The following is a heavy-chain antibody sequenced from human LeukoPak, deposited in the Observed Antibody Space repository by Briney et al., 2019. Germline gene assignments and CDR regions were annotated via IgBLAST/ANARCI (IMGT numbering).Heavy chain of an antibody. J-gene: IGHJ4*02. V-gene: IGHV3-30*02. Sequence: GGSLRLSCAASGFTFSSYGMHWVRQAPGKGLEWVAFIRYDGSNKYYADSVKGRFTISRDNAKNTLYLQMNSLRAEDTAVYYCVGRTPHSYGHNFDYWGQGTLVTVSS. CDR1: GFTFSSYG. CDR3: VGRTPHSYGHNFDY. D-gene: IGHD5-18*01. CDR2: IRYDGSNK.